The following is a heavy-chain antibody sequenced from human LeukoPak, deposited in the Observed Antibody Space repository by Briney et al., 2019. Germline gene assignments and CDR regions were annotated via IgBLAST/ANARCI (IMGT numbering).Heavy chain of an antibody. V-gene: IGHV4-34*01. CDR3: ARGRGAVAGTPDFDY. CDR2: INHSGST. J-gene: IGHJ4*02. Sequence: SETLSLTCAVYGGSFSGYYWSWIRQPPGKGLEWIGEINHSGSTNYNPSLKSRVSISVDTSKNQFSLKLNSVTAADTAVYYCARGRGAVAGTPDFDYWGQGTLVTVSS. D-gene: IGHD6-19*01. CDR1: GGSFSGYY.